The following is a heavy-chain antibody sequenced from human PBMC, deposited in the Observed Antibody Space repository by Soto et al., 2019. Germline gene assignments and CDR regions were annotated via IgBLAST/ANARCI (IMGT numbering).Heavy chain of an antibody. D-gene: IGHD3-3*01. CDR3: AKIINYDFWSGYIPD. V-gene: IGHV3-23*01. J-gene: IGHJ4*02. CDR2: ISGSGGST. Sequence: GGSLRLSCAASGFTFSSYAMSWVRQAPGKGLEWVSAISGSGGSTYYADSVKGRFTISRDNSKNTLYLQMNSLRAEDTAVYYCAKIINYDFWSGYIPDWGKGTLVTVSS. CDR1: GFTFSSYA.